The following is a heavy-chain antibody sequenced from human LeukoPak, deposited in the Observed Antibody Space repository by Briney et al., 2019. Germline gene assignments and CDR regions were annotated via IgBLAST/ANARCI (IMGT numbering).Heavy chain of an antibody. D-gene: IGHD2-2*01. J-gene: IGHJ5*02. CDR2: IFYSGTT. Sequence: SETLSLTCTVSGGSTSSSTYYCGWIRQPPGKGLDWIGSIFYSGTTYYKPSLKSRVTISVDTSKNQFSLKLSSVTAADTAVYYCATGSGGWRSSTSCYVCHWFDTSGQGTLVTVSS. CDR1: GGSTSSSTYY. V-gene: IGHV4-39*01. CDR3: ATGSGGWRSSTSCYVCHWFDT.